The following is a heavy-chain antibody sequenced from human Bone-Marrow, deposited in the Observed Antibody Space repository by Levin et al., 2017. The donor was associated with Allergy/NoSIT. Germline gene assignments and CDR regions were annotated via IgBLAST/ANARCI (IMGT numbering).Heavy chain of an antibody. CDR3: ARGRSRSFYNYDY. Sequence: SETLSLTCTVSGDSISGYYWSWIRQPPGKGLEWIGYISYSGSTYYSPSLGSRVTMSVDTSRNQFSLRLSSVTAADTAVYYCARGRSRSFYNYDYWGQGTLVTVSS. CDR1: GDSISGYY. V-gene: IGHV4-59*01. J-gene: IGHJ4*02. D-gene: IGHD3-10*01. CDR2: ISYSGST.